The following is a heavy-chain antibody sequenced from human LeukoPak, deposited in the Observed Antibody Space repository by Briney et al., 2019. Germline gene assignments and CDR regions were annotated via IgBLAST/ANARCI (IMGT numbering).Heavy chain of an antibody. CDR1: GFTVSSSY. D-gene: IGHD1-26*01. Sequence: GGSLRLSCAASGFTVSSSYMSWVRQAPGKGLEWVSVIYSGGSTYYADSVKGRFTISRDNSKNTLYLQMNSLRAEDTAVYYCARDVVQGSTDAFDIWGQGTMVTVSS. CDR2: IYSGGST. V-gene: IGHV3-66*01. J-gene: IGHJ3*02. CDR3: ARDVVQGSTDAFDI.